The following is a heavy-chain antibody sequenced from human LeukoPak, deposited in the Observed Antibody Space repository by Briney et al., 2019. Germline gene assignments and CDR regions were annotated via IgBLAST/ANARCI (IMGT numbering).Heavy chain of an antibody. CDR3: ANGDYYDSGGYDYYYYMDA. Sequence: SETRSLTCTVAGRSMSSYYWSWIRQPPGKGLEWIAYIYYSGNTNYNPSLKSRVTVSLDTSKNQFSLRLTSVTATDTAVYYCANGDYYDSGGYDYYYYMDAWGKGTTVTVAS. CDR1: GRSMSSYY. CDR2: IYYSGNT. J-gene: IGHJ6*03. V-gene: IGHV4-59*08. D-gene: IGHD3-22*01.